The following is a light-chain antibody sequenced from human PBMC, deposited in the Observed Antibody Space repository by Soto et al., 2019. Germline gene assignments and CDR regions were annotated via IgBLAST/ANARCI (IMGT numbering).Light chain of an antibody. CDR2: AAS. V-gene: IGKV1-12*01. CDR3: QQGDSFPST. Sequence: DIQMTQSPSSVSASVGDRVTITCRASQSISSWLAWYQQNPGAVPKLLIYAASSLQSGVPSRFSGSGAGTEFTLTITSLQPEDFGTYYCQQGDSFPSTFGQGTRLEIK. CDR1: QSISSW. J-gene: IGKJ5*01.